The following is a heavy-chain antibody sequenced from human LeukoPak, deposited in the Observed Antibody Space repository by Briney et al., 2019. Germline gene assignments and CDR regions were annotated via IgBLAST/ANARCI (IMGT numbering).Heavy chain of an antibody. CDR3: ARVDGSYSRYFDY. CDR2: VYFTGRT. V-gene: IGHV4-59*08. Sequence: SETLSLTCTVSGGSITGYYWSWIRQPPGKGLEWIAYVYFTGRTLYNPSLESRVTISVDTSKNQFSLKLRSVTAADTAVYYCARVDGSYSRYFDYWGQGTLVTVSS. CDR1: GGSITGYY. D-gene: IGHD1-26*01. J-gene: IGHJ4*02.